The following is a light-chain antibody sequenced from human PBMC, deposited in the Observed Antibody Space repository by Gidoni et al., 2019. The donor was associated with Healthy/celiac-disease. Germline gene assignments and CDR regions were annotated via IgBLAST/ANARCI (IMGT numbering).Light chain of an antibody. J-gene: IGKJ4*01. CDR2: AAS. V-gene: IGKV1-39*01. CDR3: QQSYSTPLP. CDR1: QSISTY. Sequence: DIQMTQSPSSLSASVGDRVAITCRASQSISTYLNWYQQKPGKAPELLIYAASSLQSGVPSRLSGSGSGTDFTLTISSLQPEDFATYYCQQSYSTPLPFGGGTKVEIK.